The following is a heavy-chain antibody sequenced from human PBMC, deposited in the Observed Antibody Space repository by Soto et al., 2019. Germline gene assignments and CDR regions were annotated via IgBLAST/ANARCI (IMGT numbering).Heavy chain of an antibody. CDR3: ARHKGRAARRGSYYYYMDV. V-gene: IGHV5-51*01. D-gene: IGHD6-6*01. CDR1: GYSFTSYW. J-gene: IGHJ6*03. Sequence: PGESLKISCKGSGYSFTSYWIGWVRQMPGKGLEWMGIIYPGDSDTRYSPSFQGQVTISADKSISTAYLQWSSLKASDTAMYYCARHKGRAARRGSYYYYMDVWGKGTTVTVSS. CDR2: IYPGDSDT.